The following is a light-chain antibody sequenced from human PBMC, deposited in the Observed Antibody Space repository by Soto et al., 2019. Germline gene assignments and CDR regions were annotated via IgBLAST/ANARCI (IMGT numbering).Light chain of an antibody. J-gene: IGKJ1*01. CDR1: QSISSNF. Sequence: EIVLTQSPGTLSLSPGEGATLSCRASQSISSNFLAWYQQKRGQAPRLLIHGASNRATGIPDRFSGSGSGTDFTHTFSRLEPEDFAVYYCQQYGRSPRTVGQGTKVEVK. CDR2: GAS. V-gene: IGKV3-20*01. CDR3: QQYGRSPRT.